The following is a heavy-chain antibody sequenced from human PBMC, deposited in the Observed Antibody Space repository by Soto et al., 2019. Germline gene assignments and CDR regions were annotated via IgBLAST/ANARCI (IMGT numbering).Heavy chain of an antibody. CDR1: GFTFSDHY. J-gene: IGHJ4*02. Sequence: QVQLVESGGDLVKPGGSLRLSCAASGFTFSDHYMSWIRQAPGKGLEWVSYISNSGSNIYYADSVKGRFTISRDNAKNSLYLQMNSLRAEDTAVYYCARGYRSPTYWGQGTLFTVSS. CDR3: ARGYRSPTY. CDR2: ISNSGSNI. D-gene: IGHD1-20*01. V-gene: IGHV3-11*01.